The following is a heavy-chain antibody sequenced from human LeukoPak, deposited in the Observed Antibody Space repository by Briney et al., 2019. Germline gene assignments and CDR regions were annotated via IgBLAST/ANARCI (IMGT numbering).Heavy chain of an antibody. Sequence: ASVKVSCKASGYTFTSNYIHWVRQAPGQGLEWMGMIYPRDGSTSYAQEFEGRVTVTRDTSTSTVHMELSGLRSEDTAVYYCARDQEGFDYWGQGTLVTVSS. J-gene: IGHJ4*02. CDR3: ARDQEGFDY. CDR2: IYPRDGST. V-gene: IGHV1-46*01. CDR1: GYTFTSNY.